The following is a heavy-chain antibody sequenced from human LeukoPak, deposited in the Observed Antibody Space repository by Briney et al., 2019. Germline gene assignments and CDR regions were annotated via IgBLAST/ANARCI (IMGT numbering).Heavy chain of an antibody. J-gene: IGHJ6*02. CDR2: ISYDGSDK. D-gene: IGHD3-16*01. CDR1: GFTFSNYD. V-gene: IGHV3-30*03. Sequence: GGSLRLSCAASGFTFSNYDIHWVRQAPGKGLEWVAVISYDGSDKYYADSVKGRFTISRDNSKNTLYLQMNSLRAEDTAVYYCVPRSGGMDVWGQGTTVIVSS. CDR3: VPRSGGMDV.